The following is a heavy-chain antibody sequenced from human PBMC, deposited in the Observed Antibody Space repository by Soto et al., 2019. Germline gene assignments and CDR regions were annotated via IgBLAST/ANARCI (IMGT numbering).Heavy chain of an antibody. CDR1: GFTFSSYA. V-gene: IGHV3-23*01. J-gene: IGHJ5*02. D-gene: IGHD1-26*01. CDR2: ISGSGGST. CDR3: AKDLEWELLRSDWFDP. Sequence: GGSLRLSCAASGFTFSSYAMSWVRQAPGKGLEWVSAISGSGGSTYYADSVKGRFTISRDNSKNTLYLQMNSLRAEDTAVYYCAKDLEWELLRSDWFDPWGQGTLVTVSS.